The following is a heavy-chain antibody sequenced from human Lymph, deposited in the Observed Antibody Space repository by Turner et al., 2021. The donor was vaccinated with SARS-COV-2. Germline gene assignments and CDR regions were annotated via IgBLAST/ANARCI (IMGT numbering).Heavy chain of an antibody. V-gene: IGHV1-8*02. CDR3: ARGRYSGGGMDV. J-gene: IGHJ6*02. D-gene: IGHD1-26*01. CDR2: RNPNSGNT. Sequence: QVQLVQSGAEVKKPGASVTVSCKAPGYTFTSYDINWVRQATGQGLEWMGWRNPNSGNTGYAQKFQGRVTMTRNTSISTAYMELSSLRSEDTAVYYCARGRYSGGGMDVWGQGTTVTVSS. CDR1: GYTFTSYD.